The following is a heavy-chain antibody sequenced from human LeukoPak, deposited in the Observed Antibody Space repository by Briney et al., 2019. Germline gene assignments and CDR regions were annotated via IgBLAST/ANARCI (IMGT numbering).Heavy chain of an antibody. V-gene: IGHV4-39*01. CDR2: IYYSGST. CDR1: GGSISSSSYY. CDR3: AAPIGGGDY. D-gene: IGHD3-10*01. J-gene: IGHJ4*02. Sequence: KPSETLSLTCTVSGGSISSSSYYWGWIRQPPGKGLEWIGSIYYSGSTYYNPSLKSRVTISVDTSKNQFSLKLSSVTAADPAVYYCAAPIGGGDYWGQGTLVTVSS.